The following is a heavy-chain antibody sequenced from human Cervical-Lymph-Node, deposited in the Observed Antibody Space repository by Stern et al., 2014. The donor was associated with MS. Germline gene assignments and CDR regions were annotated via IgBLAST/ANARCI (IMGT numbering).Heavy chain of an antibody. Sequence: VQLVESGGGLVQPGGSLRLSCAASGFSFSIYSMSWVRQTPGKGLEWVSHIDSRGTTIYHADSVKGRFTISRDNAKNSLYLQMNSLRDEDTAVYYCARDLANDYWGQGTLVTVSS. J-gene: IGHJ4*02. D-gene: IGHD4/OR15-4a*01. CDR3: ARDLANDY. V-gene: IGHV3-48*02. CDR2: IDSRGTTI. CDR1: GFSFSIYS.